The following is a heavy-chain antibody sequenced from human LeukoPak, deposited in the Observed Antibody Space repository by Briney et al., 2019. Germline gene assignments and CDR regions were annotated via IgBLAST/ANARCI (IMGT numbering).Heavy chain of an antibody. D-gene: IGHD2-21*02. CDR3: ARTVVVTATIDY. CDR1: GGSISSGGYY. V-gene: IGHV4-31*03. J-gene: IGHJ4*02. CDR2: IYYSGST. Sequence: SQTLSLTCTVSGGSISSGGYYWSWIRQHPGKGLEWIGYIYYSGSTYYNPSLKSRVTISVDASKNQFSLKLSSVSAAATAVYYCARTVVVTATIDYWGQGTLVTVSS.